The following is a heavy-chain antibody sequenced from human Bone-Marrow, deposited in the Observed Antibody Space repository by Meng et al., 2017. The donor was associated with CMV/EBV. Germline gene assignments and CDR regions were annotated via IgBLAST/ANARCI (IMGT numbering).Heavy chain of an antibody. D-gene: IGHD6-6*01. CDR1: GFTFSSYE. CDR2: ISRSGSSL. V-gene: IGHV3-48*03. CDR3: ARLPAYRAAPIDY. Sequence: GESLKIYCAASGFTFSSYEMHWVRQAPGKGLEWVACISRSGSSLFYADSVKGRFTIPRDNAKNSLYLQMSSLRAEDSAVYYCARLPAYRAAPIDYRGQGTLITVSS. J-gene: IGHJ4*02.